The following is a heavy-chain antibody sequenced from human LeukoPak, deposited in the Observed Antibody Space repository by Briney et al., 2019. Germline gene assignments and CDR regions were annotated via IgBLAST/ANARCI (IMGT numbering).Heavy chain of an antibody. Sequence: SETLSLTCTVSGGSISSYYWSWIRQPPGKGLEWIGYIYYSGSAKYNPSLKSRVTISVDTSKNQFSLKLSSVTAADTAVYYCARSYGSGNYFDYWGQGTLVTVSA. CDR1: GGSISSYY. J-gene: IGHJ4*02. CDR2: IYYSGSA. D-gene: IGHD3-10*01. V-gene: IGHV4-59*01. CDR3: ARSYGSGNYFDY.